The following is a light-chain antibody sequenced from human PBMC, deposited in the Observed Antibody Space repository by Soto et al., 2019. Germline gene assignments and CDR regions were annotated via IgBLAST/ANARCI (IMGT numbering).Light chain of an antibody. CDR1: SSNVGTNY. Sequence: QFVLTQPPSASGTPGQRVTISCSGSSSNVGTNYVFWYEQLPGTAPKLLIYRDNQRPSGVPDRFSGSKSGTSASLAISGLRSEDEAHYYCATWDDSLSGVVFGGGTKLTVL. V-gene: IGLV1-47*01. CDR2: RDN. CDR3: ATWDDSLSGVV. J-gene: IGLJ3*02.